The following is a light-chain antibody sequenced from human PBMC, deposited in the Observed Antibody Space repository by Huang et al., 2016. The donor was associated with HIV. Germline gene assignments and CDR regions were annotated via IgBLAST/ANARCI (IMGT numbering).Light chain of an antibody. CDR3: QQYNTWPPGA. CDR1: QSVVSN. Sequence: EIDVTQSPATLSASPGARVTLSCRASQSVVSNLAWYQHNTGQTPRLLLYDASTRAAGSPARFTGSGSGTDFTLTIRSLQSEDVVVYYCQQYNTWPPGAFGQGTRVDIK. V-gene: IGKV3-15*01. J-gene: IGKJ1*01. CDR2: DAS.